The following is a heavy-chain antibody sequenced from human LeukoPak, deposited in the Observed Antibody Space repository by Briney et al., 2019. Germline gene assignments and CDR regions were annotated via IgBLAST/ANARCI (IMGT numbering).Heavy chain of an antibody. CDR3: AKNVDTAMATYDY. CDR1: GGTFSSYA. D-gene: IGHD5-18*01. CDR2: IITIFGTA. V-gene: IGHV1-69*05. Sequence: SVKVSCKAYGGTFSSYAISWVRQAPGQGLEWMGRIITIFGTANYAQKFQGRVTITTDESTSTAYMELSSLRSEDTAVYYCAKNVDTAMATYDYWGQGTLVTVSS. J-gene: IGHJ4*02.